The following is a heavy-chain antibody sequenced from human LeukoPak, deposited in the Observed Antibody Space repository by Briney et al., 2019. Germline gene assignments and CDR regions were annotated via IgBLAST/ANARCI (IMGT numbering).Heavy chain of an antibody. CDR2: IYYSGST. V-gene: IGHV4-61*10. D-gene: IGHD4-23*01. CDR1: GGSISSGNYY. Sequence: SETLSLTCTVSGGSISSGNYYWSWIRQPAGKGLEWIGYIYYSGSTNYNPSLKSRVTISVDTSKNQFSLKLSSVTAADTAVYYCARSAWDYGGNYTPFDYWGQGTLVTVSS. CDR3: ARSAWDYGGNYTPFDY. J-gene: IGHJ4*02.